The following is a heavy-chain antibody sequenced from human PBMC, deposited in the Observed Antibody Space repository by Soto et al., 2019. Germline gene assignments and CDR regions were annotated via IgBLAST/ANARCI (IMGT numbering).Heavy chain of an antibody. CDR2: ISRSGSTI. CDR1: GFTFSSYE. J-gene: IGHJ6*02. V-gene: IGHV3-48*03. Sequence: PGGSLRLSCAASGFTFSSYEMNWVRQAPGKGLEWVSYISRSGSTIYHADSVKGRFTISRDNAKSSLYLQMNSLRAEDTAVYYCARDSRTPTNYYDSSGYYWSSGYYYGMDVWGQGTTVTVSS. D-gene: IGHD3-22*01. CDR3: ARDSRTPTNYYDSSGYYWSSGYYYGMDV.